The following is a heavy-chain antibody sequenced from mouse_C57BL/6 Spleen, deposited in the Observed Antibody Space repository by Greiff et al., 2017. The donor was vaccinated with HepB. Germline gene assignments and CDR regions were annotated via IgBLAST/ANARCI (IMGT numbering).Heavy chain of an antibody. V-gene: IGHV1-53*01. Sequence: QVQLQQPGTELVKPGASVKLSCKASGYTFTSYWMHWVKQRPGQGLEWIGNINPNNGGTSYNQKFKGKATLTVNKSSSTAYMELRSLTSEDSAVYYCARGENLWYPDYWGQGTTLTVSS. CDR1: GYTFTSYW. D-gene: IGHD2-1*01. CDR2: INPNNGGT. J-gene: IGHJ2*01. CDR3: ARGENLWYPDY.